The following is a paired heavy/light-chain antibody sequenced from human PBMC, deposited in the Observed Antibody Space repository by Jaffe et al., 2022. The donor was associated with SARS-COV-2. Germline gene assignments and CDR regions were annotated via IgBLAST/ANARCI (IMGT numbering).Light chain of an antibody. CDR3: QRYGNSPEMFS. V-gene: IGKV3-20*01. Sequence: EIVLTQSPGTLSLSPGERGTLSCRASQSVRSNYLAWYQQKPGQAPRLLIYGASSRATGIPDRFSGSGSGTDFTLTISRLEFEDSAVYYCQRYGNSPEMFSFGQGTRLEIK. J-gene: IGKJ2*01. CDR1: QSVRSNY. CDR2: GAS.
Heavy chain of an antibody. V-gene: IGHV3-23*01. CDR3: AADGVWNNGVWDYFGS. J-gene: IGHJ4*02. D-gene: IGHD3-16*01. CDR1: GLSHPTQV. Sequence: EVQLLESGGNLVQPGGSLRLSCAASGLSHPTQVMTWVRQRPGKGLEWVSSINGDGTDTFYAASVKGRFTISRDNSKNTVTLEMDSLSAEDTAVYYCAADGVWNNGVWDYFGSWGQGALVTVSP. CDR2: INGDGTDT.